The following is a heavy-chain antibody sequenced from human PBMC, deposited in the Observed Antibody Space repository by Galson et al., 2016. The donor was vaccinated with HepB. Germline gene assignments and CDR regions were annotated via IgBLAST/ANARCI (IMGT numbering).Heavy chain of an antibody. V-gene: IGHV3-21*04. CDR3: ATSNSYGYVH. D-gene: IGHD5-18*01. Sequence: SLRLSCAASGFTFSTHAMSWVRQAPGKGLEWVSSISSSSTYIYYVDSVKGRFTISRDNLKNTVHLQMDSLRAEDTALYYCATSNSYGYVHWGQGALVTVSS. J-gene: IGHJ4*02. CDR2: ISSSSTYI. CDR1: GFTFSTHA.